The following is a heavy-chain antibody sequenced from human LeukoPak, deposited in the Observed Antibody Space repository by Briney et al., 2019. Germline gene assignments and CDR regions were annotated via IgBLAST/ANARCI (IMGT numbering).Heavy chain of an antibody. CDR1: GGSISSYY. CDR2: INHSGST. Sequence: PSETLSLTCTVSGGSISSYYWSWLRQPPGKGLEWIGEINHSGSTNYNPSLKSRVTISVDTSKNQFSLKLSSVTAADTAVYYCARHSTGGFDYWGQGTLVTVSS. D-gene: IGHD6-19*01. V-gene: IGHV4-34*01. CDR3: ARHSTGGFDY. J-gene: IGHJ4*02.